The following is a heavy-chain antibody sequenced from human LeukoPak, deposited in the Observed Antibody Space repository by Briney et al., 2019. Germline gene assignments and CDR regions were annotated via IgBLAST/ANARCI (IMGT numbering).Heavy chain of an antibody. J-gene: IGHJ4*02. CDR3: ASGPKRGGDY. CDR1: GFTFSSYS. V-gene: IGHV3-21*01. CDR2: ISSSSSYI. D-gene: IGHD1-26*01. Sequence: GGSLRLSCAASGFTFSSYSMNWVRQAPGKGLEWVSSISSSSSYIYYADSVKGRFTISRDNAKNSLYLRMNSLRAEDTAVYYCASGPKRGGDYWGQGTPVTVSS.